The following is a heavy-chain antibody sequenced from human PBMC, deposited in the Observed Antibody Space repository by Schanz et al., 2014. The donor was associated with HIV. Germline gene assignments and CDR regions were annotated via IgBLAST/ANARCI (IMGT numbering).Heavy chain of an antibody. Sequence: EVQLLESGGGLVQPGGSLRLSCAASGFNFNNYAMTWVRQAPGKGLEWVSSISESGGRTYYADSVNGRFTISRDNSKNTLYLQMNSLRPEDTAVYYCAKAGLFFGQLWLGFFDYWGQGAQVTVSS. J-gene: IGHJ4*02. V-gene: IGHV3-23*01. CDR1: GFNFNNYA. D-gene: IGHD3-10*01. CDR2: ISESGGRT. CDR3: AKAGLFFGQLWLGFFDY.